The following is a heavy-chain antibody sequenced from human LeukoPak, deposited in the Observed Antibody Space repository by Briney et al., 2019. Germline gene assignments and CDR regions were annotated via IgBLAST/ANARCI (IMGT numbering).Heavy chain of an antibody. CDR2: ISAYNGNT. Sequence: GASVTVSFKGSGYTFTSYGISWVGQAPGQGREWMGWISAYNGNTNYAPKLKGRVTMTTDTSTRTAYMELRSLRSDDTAVYYCARGSSYGFSMGYWGQGTLVTVSS. V-gene: IGHV1-18*01. D-gene: IGHD3-16*01. CDR3: ARGSSYGFSMGY. CDR1: GYTFTSYG. J-gene: IGHJ4*02.